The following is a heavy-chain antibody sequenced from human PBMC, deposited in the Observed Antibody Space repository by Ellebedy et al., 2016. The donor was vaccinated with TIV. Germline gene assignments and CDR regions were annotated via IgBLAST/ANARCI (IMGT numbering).Heavy chain of an antibody. J-gene: IGHJ6*03. CDR1: GFTFSSYS. Sequence: GESLKISXAASGFTFSSYSMNWVRQAPGKGLEWVSYISSSSSTIYYADSVKGRFAISRDTSKNTLYLQMNSLRVEDTAVYSCAKGPKVQPQHYYYMDVWGKGTTVTVSS. CDR3: AKGPKVQPQHYYYMDV. CDR2: ISSSSSTI. D-gene: IGHD1-1*01. V-gene: IGHV3-48*01.